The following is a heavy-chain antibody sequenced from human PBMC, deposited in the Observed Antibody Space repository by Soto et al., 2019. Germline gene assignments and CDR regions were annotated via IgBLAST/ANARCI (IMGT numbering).Heavy chain of an antibody. Sequence: GGSLRLSCAASGFTFSSYWMSWVRQAPGKGLEWVANIKQDGSEKYHVDSVKGRFTISADKSTSTAYLQWSSLQASDTAMYYCARGPTTDYFDYWGQGTLVTVSS. CDR3: ARGPTTDYFDY. CDR1: GFTFSSYW. V-gene: IGHV3-7*05. J-gene: IGHJ4*02. CDR2: IKQDGSEK. D-gene: IGHD1-26*01.